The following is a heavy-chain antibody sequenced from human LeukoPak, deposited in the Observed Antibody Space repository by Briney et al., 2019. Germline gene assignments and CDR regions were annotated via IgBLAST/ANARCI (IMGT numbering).Heavy chain of an antibody. J-gene: IGHJ4*02. CDR2: IGHDGNYI. CDR3: ARDRGSHYLDY. Sequence: GGSLRLSCAASGFTFSTYSMNWVRQAPGKGLEWVAVIGHDGNYIYYGDSVKGRFTISRDNSKNTLYLQMNSLRAEDTAVYFCARDRGSHYLDYWGQGTLVTVSS. V-gene: IGHV3-33*08. CDR1: GFTFSTYS. D-gene: IGHD1-26*01.